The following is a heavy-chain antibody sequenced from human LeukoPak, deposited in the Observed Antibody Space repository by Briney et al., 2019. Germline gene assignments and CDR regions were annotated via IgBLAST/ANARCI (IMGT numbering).Heavy chain of an antibody. Sequence: SVKVSCKASGGSFSNYAITWVRQAPGQGLEWMGGIIPIIETANYAQKFQGRVTITADKFTTTAYMKLSSLRSEDTAVYYCARGGDGYSYYYYYMDVWGKGTTVTISS. V-gene: IGHV1-69*06. CDR3: ARGGDGYSYYYYYMDV. CDR1: GGSFSNYA. D-gene: IGHD5-24*01. J-gene: IGHJ6*03. CDR2: IIPIIETA.